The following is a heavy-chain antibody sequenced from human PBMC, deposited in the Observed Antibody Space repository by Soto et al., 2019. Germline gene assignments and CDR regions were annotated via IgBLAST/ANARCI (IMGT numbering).Heavy chain of an antibody. CDR2: IRSKAYGGTT. CDR1: GFTFVGYA. Sequence: GGSLRLSCTTSGFTFVGYAMRWFRQAPWKGLEWVGFIRSKAYGGTTEYAASVKGRFTISRDDSKSIAYLQMNSLKTEDTAVYYCTRVGRWGAATLWFDPWGQGTLVTVSS. J-gene: IGHJ5*02. D-gene: IGHD2-15*01. CDR3: TRVGRWGAATLWFDP. V-gene: IGHV3-49*03.